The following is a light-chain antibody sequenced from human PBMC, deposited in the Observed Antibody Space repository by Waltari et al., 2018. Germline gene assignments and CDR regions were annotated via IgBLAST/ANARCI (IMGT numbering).Light chain of an antibody. CDR2: EVS. CDR1: SSDVGGYNY. V-gene: IGLV2-14*01. J-gene: IGLJ3*02. CDR3: SSYTSSSTGV. Sequence: QSALTQPASVSGSPGQSITISCTGTSSDVGGYNYVSWYQQHPGKAPKLMIYEVSNRPSGVSNRFACSKSGNTASLTISGLQAEDEADYYCSSYTSSSTGVFVGGTKLTVL.